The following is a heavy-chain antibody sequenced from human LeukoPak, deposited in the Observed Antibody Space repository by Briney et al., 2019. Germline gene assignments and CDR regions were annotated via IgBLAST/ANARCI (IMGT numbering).Heavy chain of an antibody. CDR2: INPNSGGS. D-gene: IGHD3-10*01. CDR1: GYTFTGYY. CDR3: TRAGRTYGSGSYYFY. J-gene: IGHJ4*02. Sequence: ASVKVSCKASGYTFTGYYIHWVRQAPGQGLEWMGWINPNSGGSNYAQKFQGRVTMTRDTSISTAYMELSRLRSDDTAVYYCTRAGRTYGSGSYYFYWGQGILVTVSS. V-gene: IGHV1-2*02.